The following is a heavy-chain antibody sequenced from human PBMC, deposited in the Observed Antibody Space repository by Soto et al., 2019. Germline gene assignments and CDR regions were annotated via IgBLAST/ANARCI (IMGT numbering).Heavy chain of an antibody. V-gene: IGHV4-59*01. CDR2: IYYSGST. Sequence: SETLSLTCTVSGGSISSYYWSWIRQPPGKGLEWIGYIYYSGSTNYNPSLKSRVTISVDTSKNQFSLKLSSVTAADTAVYYCARSDPGYSSGWWPPFGYWGQGTLVTVSSGKHRDYYHSSGYYFYYYTMDVWGQGTTVTVSS. D-gene: IGHD6-19*01. J-gene: IGHJ6*02. CDR3: ARSDPGYSSGWWPPFGYWGQGTLVTVSSGKHRDYYHSSGYYFYYYTMDV. CDR1: GGSISSYY.